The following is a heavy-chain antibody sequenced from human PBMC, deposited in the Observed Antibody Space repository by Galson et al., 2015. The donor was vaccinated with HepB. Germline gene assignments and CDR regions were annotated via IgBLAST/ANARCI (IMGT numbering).Heavy chain of an antibody. CDR3: ATSGSYYNWFDP. V-gene: IGHV4-61*02. J-gene: IGHJ5*02. CDR2: IYTSGST. Sequence: TLSLTCTVSGGSISSNSLYWSWIRQPAGKGLEWIGRIYTSGSTDYNPSLKSRVTISIDTSKNQFSLKLSSVTAADTAIYYCATSGSYYNWFDPWGQGTLVTVSS. D-gene: IGHD1-26*01. CDR1: GGSISSNSLY.